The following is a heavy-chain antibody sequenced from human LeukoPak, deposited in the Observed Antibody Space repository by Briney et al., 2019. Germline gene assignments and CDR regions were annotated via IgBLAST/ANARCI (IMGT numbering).Heavy chain of an antibody. CDR3: ARGRRLNPVFDY. Sequence: SETLSLTCAVYGGSFSGYYWSWIRQPPGKGLEWIGEINHSGSTNYNPSLKSRVTISVDTSKNQFSLKLSSVTAADTAVYYCARGRRLNPVFDYWGQGTLVTVSS. CDR2: INHSGST. D-gene: IGHD3-22*01. CDR1: GGSFSGYY. J-gene: IGHJ4*02. V-gene: IGHV4-34*01.